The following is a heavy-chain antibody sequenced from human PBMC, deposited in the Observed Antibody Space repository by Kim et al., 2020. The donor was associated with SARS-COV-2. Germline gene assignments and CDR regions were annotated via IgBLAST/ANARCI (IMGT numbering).Heavy chain of an antibody. V-gene: IGHV3-74*01. CDR3: ARDSNYYDSSGYGAGYFDL. J-gene: IGHJ2*01. D-gene: IGHD3-22*01. Sequence: GRFTISRDNAKNTLNLKMNSLRAEDTAVYYCARDSNYYDSSGYGAGYFDLWGRGTLVTVSS.